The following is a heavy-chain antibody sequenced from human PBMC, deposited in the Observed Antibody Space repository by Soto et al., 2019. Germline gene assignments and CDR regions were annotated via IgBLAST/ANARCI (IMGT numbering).Heavy chain of an antibody. Sequence: EVQLVESGGGLIQPGGSLRLSCAASGFTVSSNYMRWVRQAPGKGLEWVAVIYSGGSTYYADSGKGRLTISRDNPKNTLYLQMNSLRAEDPAVYYCARVGRGDDAFDIWGQVTMVAVSS. CDR3: ARVGRGDDAFDI. CDR1: GFTVSSNY. CDR2: IYSGGST. V-gene: IGHV3-53*01. J-gene: IGHJ3*02. D-gene: IGHD3-16*01.